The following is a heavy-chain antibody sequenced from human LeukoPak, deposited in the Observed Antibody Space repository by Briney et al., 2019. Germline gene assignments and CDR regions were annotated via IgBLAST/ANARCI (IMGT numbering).Heavy chain of an antibody. CDR1: GFTFSSYA. J-gene: IGHJ4*02. Sequence: GGSLRLSCAASGFTFSSYAMSWFRQAPGKGLEWVSAISGSGGSTYYADSVKGRFTISRDNSKNTLYLQMNSLRAEDTAVYYCADCEGCGYSGLRFDHWGQGTLVTVSS. CDR2: ISGSGGST. D-gene: IGHD5-12*01. CDR3: ADCEGCGYSGLRFDH. V-gene: IGHV3-23*01.